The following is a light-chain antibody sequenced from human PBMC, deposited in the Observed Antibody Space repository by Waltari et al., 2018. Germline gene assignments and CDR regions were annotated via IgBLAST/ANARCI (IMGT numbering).Light chain of an antibody. J-gene: IGLJ2*01. CDR2: SNK. V-gene: IGLV1-44*01. Sequence: QSALTQPPSASGTPGQRVTISCSGSSSSIKTNPVNWYQHLPGTAPKLLIYSNKQRTPGVPVRFSGSTSGTSASLAIIGPQSEDEGDYYCAVWDDSLDGLVFGGGTKLTVL. CDR3: AVWDDSLDGLV. CDR1: SSSIKTNP.